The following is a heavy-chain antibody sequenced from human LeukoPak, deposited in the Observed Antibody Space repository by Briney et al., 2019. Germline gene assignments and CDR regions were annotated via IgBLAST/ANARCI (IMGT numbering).Heavy chain of an antibody. Sequence: GGSLRLSCAASEFTFSNAWMNWVRQAPGKGLEWVSVIYSGGSTYYADSVKGRFTISRDKSKNTLYLQMNSLRAEDTAVYYCAVAYDTSGLDYWGQGTLVTVSS. J-gene: IGHJ4*02. D-gene: IGHD3-22*01. CDR3: AVAYDTSGLDY. V-gene: IGHV3-53*01. CDR2: IYSGGST. CDR1: EFTFSNAW.